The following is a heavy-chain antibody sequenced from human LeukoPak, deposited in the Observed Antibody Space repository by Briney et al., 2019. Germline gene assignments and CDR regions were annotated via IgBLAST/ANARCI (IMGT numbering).Heavy chain of an antibody. CDR1: GGSISSYY. V-gene: IGHV4-59*01. Sequence: SETLSLTCTVSGGSISSYYWSWIRQPPGKGLEWIGYIYYSGSTNYNPSLKSRVTISVDTSKNQFSLKLSSVTAADTAVYYCARDLDYWGQGTLVTVSS. CDR3: ARDLDY. CDR2: IYYSGST. J-gene: IGHJ4*02.